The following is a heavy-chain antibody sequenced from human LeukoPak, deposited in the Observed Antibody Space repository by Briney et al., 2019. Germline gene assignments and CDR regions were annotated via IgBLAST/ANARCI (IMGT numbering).Heavy chain of an antibody. J-gene: IGHJ4*02. Sequence: GASVKVSCKASGYTFTGYYMHWVRQAPGQGLEWMGWINPNSGGTNYAQKFQGRVTMTRDTSISTAYMELSRLRSDDTAVYYCARDLRQLYSSGWYVYWGQGTLVTVSS. CDR3: ARDLRQLYSSGWYVY. CDR2: INPNSGGT. CDR1: GYTFTGYY. V-gene: IGHV1-2*02. D-gene: IGHD6-19*01.